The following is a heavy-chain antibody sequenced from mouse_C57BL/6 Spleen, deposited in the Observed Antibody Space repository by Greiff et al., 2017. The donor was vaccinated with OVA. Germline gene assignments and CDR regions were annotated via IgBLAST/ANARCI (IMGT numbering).Heavy chain of an antibody. CDR3: ARGVITTVVATN. D-gene: IGHD1-1*01. Sequence: EVQLQQSGPELVKPGASVKISCKASGYTFTDYYMNWVKQSHGKSLEWIGDINPNNGGTSYNQKFKGKATLTVDKSSSTAYMELRSLTSEDSAVYYCARGVITTVVATNWGQGTTLTVSS. CDR2: INPNNGGT. CDR1: GYTFTDYY. V-gene: IGHV1-26*01. J-gene: IGHJ2*01.